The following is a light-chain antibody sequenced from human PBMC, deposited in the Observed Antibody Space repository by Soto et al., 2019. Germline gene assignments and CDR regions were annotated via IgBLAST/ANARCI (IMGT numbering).Light chain of an antibody. Sequence: IVLTKYTATLSVSPGERATLSCRASQSVSSNLAWYQQKPGQAPRLLIYGASTRATGIPARFSGSGSGTEFTLTISSLQSEDFAVYYCQQYYNWPITFGQGTLLEIK. CDR3: QQYYNWPIT. J-gene: IGKJ5*01. CDR1: QSVSSN. CDR2: GAS. V-gene: IGKV3-15*01.